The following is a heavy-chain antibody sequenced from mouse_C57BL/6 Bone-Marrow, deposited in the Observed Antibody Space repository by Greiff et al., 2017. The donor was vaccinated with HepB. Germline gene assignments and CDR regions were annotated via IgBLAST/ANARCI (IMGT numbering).Heavy chain of an antibody. CDR2: ISSGGDYI. J-gene: IGHJ1*03. Sequence: EVKLMESGEGLVKPGGSLKLSCAASGFTFSSYAMSWVRQTPEKRLEWVAYISSGGDYIYYADTVKGRFTISIDNARNTLYLQLRRLKFEDTAMYYCRRDYYGSSYWYVDVWGTGTTVTVSS. V-gene: IGHV5-9-1*02. D-gene: IGHD1-1*01. CDR3: RRDYYGSSYWYVDV. CDR1: GFTFSSYA.